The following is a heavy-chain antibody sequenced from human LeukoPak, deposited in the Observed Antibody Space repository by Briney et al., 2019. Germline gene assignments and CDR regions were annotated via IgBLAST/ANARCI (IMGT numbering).Heavy chain of an antibody. CDR3: ARDANWGFDAFDI. CDR2: IWYDGSNK. J-gene: IGHJ3*02. D-gene: IGHD7-27*01. Sequence: PGRSLILSCAASGFTFRSYGMHWVRQPPGKGLEWVAVIWYDGSNKYYADSVKGRFTISRDNSKNTLYLQMNSLRAEDTAVYYCARDANWGFDAFDIRGQGTMVTVSS. V-gene: IGHV3-33*01. CDR1: GFTFRSYG.